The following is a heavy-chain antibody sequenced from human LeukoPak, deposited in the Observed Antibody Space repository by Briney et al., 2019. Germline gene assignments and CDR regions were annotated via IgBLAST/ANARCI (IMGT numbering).Heavy chain of an antibody. CDR1: GVTLAYYG. CDR3: AKDRRVRGRSSPDH. V-gene: IGHV3-30*18. Sequence: GGSLRLSCAGSGVTLAYYGMHWVRQAPGKGLEWVTLISHDGNNKYYADSVKGRFTISRDNSKNMLYLQMNSLRAEDTAVYYCAKDRRVRGRSSPDHWGQGTLVTVSS. CDR2: ISHDGNNK. D-gene: IGHD2-2*01. J-gene: IGHJ4*02.